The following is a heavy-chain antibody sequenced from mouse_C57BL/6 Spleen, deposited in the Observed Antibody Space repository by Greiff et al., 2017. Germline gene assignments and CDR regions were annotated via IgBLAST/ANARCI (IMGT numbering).Heavy chain of an antibody. Sequence: QVQLQQPGAELVRPGTSVKLSCKASGYTFTSYWMHWVKQRPGQGLEWIGVIDPSDSYTNYNQKFKGKATLTVDTSSSTSYMQLSSLTSEDSAVYYCAREGELQWYFDVWGTGTTVTVSS. J-gene: IGHJ1*03. D-gene: IGHD1-1*01. CDR3: AREGELQWYFDV. CDR2: IDPSDSYT. V-gene: IGHV1-59*01. CDR1: GYTFTSYW.